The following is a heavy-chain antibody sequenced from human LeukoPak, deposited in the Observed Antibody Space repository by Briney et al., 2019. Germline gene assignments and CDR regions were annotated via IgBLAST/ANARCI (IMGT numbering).Heavy chain of an antibody. D-gene: IGHD4-17*01. V-gene: IGHV1-18*01. J-gene: IGHJ3*02. CDR2: ISAYNGNT. CDR1: GYTFTSYG. Sequence: ASVKVSCKASGYTFTSYGISWVRQAPGQGLEWMGWISAYNGNTNYAQKLQGRVTMTRNTSISTAYMELSSLRSEDTAVYYCARGALYGDPRAFDIWGQGTMVTVSS. CDR3: ARGALYGDPRAFDI.